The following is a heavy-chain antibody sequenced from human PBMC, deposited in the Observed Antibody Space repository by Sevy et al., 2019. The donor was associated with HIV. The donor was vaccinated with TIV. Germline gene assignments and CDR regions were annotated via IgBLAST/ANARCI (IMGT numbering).Heavy chain of an antibody. D-gene: IGHD3-9*01. Sequence: GGSLRLSCAASGFTFSSYAMSWVRQAPGKGLEWVSAISGSGGSTYYADSVKGRFTISRDNSKNTLYLQMNSLRAEDTAVYYCAKGVPDILTGYFTQFGSYYFDYWGQGTLVTVSS. CDR1: GFTFSSYA. CDR2: ISGSGGST. J-gene: IGHJ4*02. CDR3: AKGVPDILTGYFTQFGSYYFDY. V-gene: IGHV3-23*01.